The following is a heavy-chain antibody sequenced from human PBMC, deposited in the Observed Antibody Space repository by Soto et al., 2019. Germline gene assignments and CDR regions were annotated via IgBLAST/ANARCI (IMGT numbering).Heavy chain of an antibody. J-gene: IGHJ6*02. V-gene: IGHV1-3*01. CDR1: GYTFTSYA. Sequence: ASVKVSCKASGYTFTSYAMHWVLQAPGQRLDGMGLTKAGNGNTNYAQKLQGRVTMTTDTSTSTAYMELRSLRSDDTAVYYCASDRYTKSTYYYDSSAALRYYGMDVWGQGTTVTVSS. CDR3: ASDRYTKSTYYYDSSAALRYYGMDV. CDR2: TKAGNGNT. D-gene: IGHD3-22*01.